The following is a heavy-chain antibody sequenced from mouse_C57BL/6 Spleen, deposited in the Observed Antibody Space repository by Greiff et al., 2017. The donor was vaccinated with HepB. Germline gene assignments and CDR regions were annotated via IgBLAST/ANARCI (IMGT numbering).Heavy chain of an antibody. J-gene: IGHJ1*03. V-gene: IGHV7-1*01. CDR1: GFTFSDFY. Sequence: EVNVVESGGGLVQSGRSLRLSCATSGFTFSDFYMEWVRQAPGKGLEWIAASRNKANDYTTEYSASVKGRFIVSRDTSQSILYLQMNALRAEDTAIYYCARDAPMRYFDVWGTGTTVTVSS. CDR2: SRNKANDYTT. CDR3: ARDAPMRYFDV.